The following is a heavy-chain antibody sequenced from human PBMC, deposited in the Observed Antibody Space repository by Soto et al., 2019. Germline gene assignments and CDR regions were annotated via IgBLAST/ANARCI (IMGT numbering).Heavy chain of an antibody. Sequence: QVQLQQWGAGLLKPSETLSLTCAVYGGSFSGYYWSWIRQPPGKGLEWIGEINHSGSTNYNPSLKSRVTISVDTYKTQFSLKLSSVTAADTAVYYCARARNGYSSTPDAFDIWGQGTMVTVSS. V-gene: IGHV4-34*01. CDR2: INHSGST. J-gene: IGHJ3*02. CDR1: GGSFSGYY. D-gene: IGHD6-13*01. CDR3: ARARNGYSSTPDAFDI.